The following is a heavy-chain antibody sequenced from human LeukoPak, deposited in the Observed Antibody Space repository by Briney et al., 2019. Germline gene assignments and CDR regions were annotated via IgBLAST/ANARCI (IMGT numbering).Heavy chain of an antibody. CDR1: GFTFSSYA. Sequence: PGGSLRLSCAASGFTFSSYAMHWVRQAPGKGLEWVSAISGSGGSTYYADSVKGRFTISRDNSKNTLYLQMNSLRAEDTAVYYCAKDFLASIAAAGYDAFDIWGQGTMVTVSS. D-gene: IGHD6-13*01. J-gene: IGHJ3*02. V-gene: IGHV3-23*01. CDR3: AKDFLASIAAAGYDAFDI. CDR2: ISGSGGST.